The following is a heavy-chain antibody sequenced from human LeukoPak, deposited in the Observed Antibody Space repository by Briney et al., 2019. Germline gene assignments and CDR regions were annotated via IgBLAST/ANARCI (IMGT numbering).Heavy chain of an antibody. CDR3: ARERRYYYDSSGGDAFDI. V-gene: IGHV1-69*05. D-gene: IGHD3-22*01. J-gene: IGHJ3*02. CDR2: IIPIFGTA. CDR1: GGTFSSYA. Sequence: SVKVSCKASGGTFSSYAISRVRQAPGQGLEWMGGIIPIFGTANYAQKFQGRVTITTDESTSTAYMELSSLRSEDTAVYYCARERRYYYDSSGGDAFDIWGQGTMVTVSS.